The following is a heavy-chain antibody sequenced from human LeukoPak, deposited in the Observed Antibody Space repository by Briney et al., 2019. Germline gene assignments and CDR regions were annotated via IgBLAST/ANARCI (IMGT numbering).Heavy chain of an antibody. CDR1: GFTFSSYE. Sequence: GGSLRLSCAASGFTFSSYEMNWVRQAPGKGLEWISYISSSGSTIYNAESVKGRFTISRDNARNSLYLQMNSLRAEDTAVYYCARDQGNWYFDSWGQEPWSPSPQ. V-gene: IGHV3-48*03. J-gene: IGHJ4*01. D-gene: IGHD1-1*01. CDR3: ARDQGNWYFDS. CDR2: ISSSGSTI.